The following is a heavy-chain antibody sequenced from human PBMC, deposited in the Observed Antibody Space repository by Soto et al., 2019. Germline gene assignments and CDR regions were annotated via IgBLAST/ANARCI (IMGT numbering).Heavy chain of an antibody. J-gene: IGHJ4*02. CDR2: ISAYNGNT. D-gene: IGHD3-10*01. CDR3: ARDGIPYYYGSGSYSSPFYY. Sequence: GASVKVSCKASGYTFTSYGISWVRQAPGQGLEWMGWISAYNGNTNYAQKLQGRVTMTTDTSTSTAYMELRSLRSDDTAVYYCARDGIPYYYGSGSYSSPFYYRGQGTLVTVSS. V-gene: IGHV1-18*01. CDR1: GYTFTSYG.